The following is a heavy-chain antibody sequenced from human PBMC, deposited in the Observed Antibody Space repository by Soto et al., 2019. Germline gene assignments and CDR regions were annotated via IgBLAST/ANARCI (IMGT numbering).Heavy chain of an antibody. J-gene: IGHJ4*02. Sequence: GGSLRLSCTASGFIVRNHEFNWVRQAPGKGLEWLSYINSVGTTYYAEAVKGRFTVSRDNAENSVHLQMSSLRAEDTAVYYCARETPHCGGDCFDYWGQGTLVTVSS. CDR1: GFIVRNHE. D-gene: IGHD2-21*02. V-gene: IGHV3-48*03. CDR3: ARETPHCGGDCFDY. CDR2: INSVGTT.